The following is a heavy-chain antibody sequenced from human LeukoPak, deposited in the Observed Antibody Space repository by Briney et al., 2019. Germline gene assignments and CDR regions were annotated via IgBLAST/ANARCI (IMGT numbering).Heavy chain of an antibody. Sequence: GGSLRLSCAASGFTFSSYAMSWVRQAPGKGLEWVSAISGSGGSTYYADSVKGRFTISRDNSKNTLYLQMNSLRAEDTAVYYCAKGFELSRGIAVAGTLDYWGQGTLVTVSS. J-gene: IGHJ4*02. CDR3: AKGFELSRGIAVAGTLDY. V-gene: IGHV3-23*01. CDR2: ISGSGGST. D-gene: IGHD6-19*01. CDR1: GFTFSSYA.